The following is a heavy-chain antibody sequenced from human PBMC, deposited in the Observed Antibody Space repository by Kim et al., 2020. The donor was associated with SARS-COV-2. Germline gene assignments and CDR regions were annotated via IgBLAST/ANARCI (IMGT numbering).Heavy chain of an antibody. Sequence: KGRFTISRDNAKNSLYLQMNSLRAEDTALYYCAKAFRRYCSSTSCYRIDYWGQGTLVTVSS. CDR3: AKAFRRYCSSTSCYRIDY. D-gene: IGHD2-2*01. J-gene: IGHJ4*02. V-gene: IGHV3-9*01.